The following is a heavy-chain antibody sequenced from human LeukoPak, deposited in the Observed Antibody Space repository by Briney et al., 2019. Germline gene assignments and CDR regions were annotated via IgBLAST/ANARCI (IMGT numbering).Heavy chain of an antibody. V-gene: IGHV3-30*04. CDR2: ISFDGNNK. Sequence: GGSLRLSCAASGFTFSSYAMHWVRQAPGKGLEWVAVISFDGNNKYYADSVKGRFTISRDNSKNTLYVQMNSLRAEDTAIYYCTKAMATITGPFEYWGQGTLVAVSS. CDR1: GFTFSSYA. J-gene: IGHJ4*02. CDR3: TKAMATITGPFEY. D-gene: IGHD5-24*01.